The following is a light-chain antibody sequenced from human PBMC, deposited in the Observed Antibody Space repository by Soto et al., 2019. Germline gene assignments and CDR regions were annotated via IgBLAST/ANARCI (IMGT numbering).Light chain of an antibody. CDR2: DAS. CDR1: QSISSW. V-gene: IGKV1-5*01. CDR3: QQYHIYSGT. J-gene: IGKJ1*01. Sequence: DIQMTQSPSTLSGSVGDRVTITCRASQSISSWLAWYQQKPGKAPKLLIYDASSLESGVPSRFGGSGSGTEFTLTINSLQPDDFATYYCQQYHIYSGTFGQGTKVDNK.